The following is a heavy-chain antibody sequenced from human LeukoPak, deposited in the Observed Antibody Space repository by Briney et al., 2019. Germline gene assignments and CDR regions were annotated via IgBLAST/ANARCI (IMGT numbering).Heavy chain of an antibody. J-gene: IGHJ4*02. Sequence: AGSLRLTCAASGCTFSSYGLHWVRQAPGKGLEWVAVICYDGWKKYYAYSVKGGFIISSDNYKNTLYVHMNRLTADAAAEYYCARDLAGYGSRAPCDYWGQGTLVTVSS. CDR1: GCTFSSYG. V-gene: IGHV3-33*01. D-gene: IGHD3-10*01. CDR2: ICYDGWKK. CDR3: ARDLAGYGSRAPCDY.